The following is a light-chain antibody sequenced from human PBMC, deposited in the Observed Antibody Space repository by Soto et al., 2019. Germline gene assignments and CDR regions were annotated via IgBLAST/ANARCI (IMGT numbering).Light chain of an antibody. CDR3: CSYEGSSSFLVV. CDR1: SSDVGSYNH. V-gene: IGLV2-23*03. Sequence: QSALTQPASVSGSPGQSITISCTGTSSDVGSYNHVSWYQQHPGKAPKLMIYDGSNRPSGVSNRFSGSKSGNTASLLISGVQADEEADYYYCSYEGSSSFLVVFGTGTKVTVL. CDR2: DGS. J-gene: IGLJ1*01.